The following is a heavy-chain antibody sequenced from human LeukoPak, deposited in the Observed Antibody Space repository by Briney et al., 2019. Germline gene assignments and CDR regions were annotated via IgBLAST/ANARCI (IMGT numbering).Heavy chain of an antibody. CDR3: AREEYGFDP. D-gene: IGHD2-2*01. CDR2: INPKSGGT. Sequence: ASVKVSCKASGYSFTGYFIHWVRQAPGHRLEWMGWINPKSGGTNYAQKFQGRVTMTRDTSIHTAYMELSRLRSDDTAVYYCAREEYGFDPWGQGTLVTVSS. V-gene: IGHV1-2*02. CDR1: GYSFTGYF. J-gene: IGHJ5*02.